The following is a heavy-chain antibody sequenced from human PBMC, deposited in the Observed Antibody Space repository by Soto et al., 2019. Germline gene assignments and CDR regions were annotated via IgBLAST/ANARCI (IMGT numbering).Heavy chain of an antibody. J-gene: IGHJ5*02. CDR2: IDHSGST. D-gene: IGHD2-2*01. CDR1: GDSISSGGYY. V-gene: IGHV4-39*07. Sequence: PSETLSLTCTVSGDSISSGGYYWGWIRQPPGKGLEWIGEIDHSGSTNYSPSLKSRVTISVDTSKNQFSLKLSSVTAADTAVYYCAREGRYCSSTSCFGWWFDPWGQGTLVTVSS. CDR3: AREGRYCSSTSCFGWWFDP.